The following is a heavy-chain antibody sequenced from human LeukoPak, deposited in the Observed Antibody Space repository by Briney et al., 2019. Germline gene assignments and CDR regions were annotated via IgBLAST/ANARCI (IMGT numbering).Heavy chain of an antibody. Sequence: GGSLRLSCAASGFTFSSYSMSWVRQAPGKGLEWVSSIGSGGTTYYADSVKGRFTISRDNSKNTLFLQMNSLRAEDTAVYYCAKYFYDSSTYSFDYWGQGTLVTVSS. CDR3: AKYFYDSSTYSFDY. CDR1: GFTFSSYS. J-gene: IGHJ4*02. CDR2: IGSGGTT. V-gene: IGHV3-23*01. D-gene: IGHD3-22*01.